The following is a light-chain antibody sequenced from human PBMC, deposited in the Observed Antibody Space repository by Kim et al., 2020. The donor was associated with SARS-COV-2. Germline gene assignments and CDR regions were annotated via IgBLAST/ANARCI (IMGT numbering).Light chain of an antibody. V-gene: IGLV3-19*01. CDR2: DKN. Sequence: ALGQTVRITCQGDSLRSYYASWYQQRPGQAPLLVIYDKNNRPSGIPDRFSGSSSENTASLTITGAQAEDEADYYCNSRESGVNHVVFGGGTKLTVL. CDR1: SLRSYY. CDR3: NSRESGVNHVV. J-gene: IGLJ3*02.